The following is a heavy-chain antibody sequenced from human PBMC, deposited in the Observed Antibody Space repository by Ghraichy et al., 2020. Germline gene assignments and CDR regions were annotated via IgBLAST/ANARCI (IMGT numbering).Heavy chain of an antibody. D-gene: IGHD5-24*01. CDR3: ATRWQTSTPAFDY. CDR1: GFTFSYYW. J-gene: IGHJ4*02. CDR2: IKPDGSES. V-gene: IGHV3-7*01. Sequence: CAASGFTFSYYWLTWYRQAPGKGLEWVAIIKPDGSESFYVDSVRGRFTISRDNAENSLHLQMSGLRAEDTAVYYCATRWQTSTPAFDYWGQGILVTVSP.